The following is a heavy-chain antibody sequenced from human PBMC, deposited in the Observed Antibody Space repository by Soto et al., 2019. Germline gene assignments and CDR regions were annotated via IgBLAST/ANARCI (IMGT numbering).Heavy chain of an antibody. CDR1: GYTFTSYD. CDR3: ASTSLPNYDFWSGSYYYYYYMDV. CDR2: MNPNSGNT. D-gene: IGHD3-3*01. Sequence: ASVKVSCKASGYTFTSYDINWVRQATGQGLEWMGWMNPNSGNTGYAQKFQGRVTMTRNTSISTAYMELSSLRSEDTAVYYCASTSLPNYDFWSGSYYYYYYMDVWGKGTKVTVSS. V-gene: IGHV1-8*01. J-gene: IGHJ6*03.